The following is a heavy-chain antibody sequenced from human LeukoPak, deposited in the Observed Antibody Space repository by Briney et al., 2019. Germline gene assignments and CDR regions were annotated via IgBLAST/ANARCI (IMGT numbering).Heavy chain of an antibody. CDR1: GYSFTAYG. D-gene: IGHD3-16*01. CDR3: ARPAAGLGGFDS. CDR2: IYPGDSAT. J-gene: IGHJ4*02. V-gene: IGHV5-51*01. Sequence: GESLKISCSGSGYSFTAYGMAWVRQMPGKGLEWMATIYPGDSATTYRPSFQGQVSISADKSITTAYLQWSSLKASGPAMYYCARPAAGLGGFDSWGQGTLVTVSS.